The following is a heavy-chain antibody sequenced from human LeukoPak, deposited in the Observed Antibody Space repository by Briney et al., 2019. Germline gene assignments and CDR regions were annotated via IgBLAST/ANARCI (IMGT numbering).Heavy chain of an antibody. Sequence: SETLTLTCTVSGGSISGYYWSWIRQPPGKGLEWIGYIYCSGSTTYNPSLKSRVTMAVDTSKKQLSLRGSSVTAADTAVYYCARHRSSGDDYWGQGTLVTVSS. D-gene: IGHD6-25*01. CDR2: IYCSGST. J-gene: IGHJ4*02. V-gene: IGHV4-59*08. CDR1: GGSISGYY. CDR3: ARHRSSGDDY.